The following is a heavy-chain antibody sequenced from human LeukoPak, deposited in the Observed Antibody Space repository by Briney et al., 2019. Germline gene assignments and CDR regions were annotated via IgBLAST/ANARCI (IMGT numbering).Heavy chain of an antibody. CDR1: GYTLTELS. J-gene: IGHJ3*02. CDR2: FDPEDGET. CDR3: ASMLVGELLYDAFDI. Sequence: ASVKVSCKVSGYTLTELSVHWVRQAPGKGLEWMGGFDPEDGETIYAQKFQGRVTMTEDTSTDTAYMELSSLRSEDTAVYYCASMLVGELLYDAFDIWGQGTMVTVSS. D-gene: IGHD3-10*01. V-gene: IGHV1-24*01.